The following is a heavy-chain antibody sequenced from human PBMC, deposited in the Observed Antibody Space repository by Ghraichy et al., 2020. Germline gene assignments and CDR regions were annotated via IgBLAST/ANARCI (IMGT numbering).Heavy chain of an antibody. Sequence: GGSLRLSCRASGFTFSKDWMGWVRQAPGKGLEWVANIKEDGRAKFYLDSVKGRFTISRDNAKNSLFLQMNSLRAEDTAVFYCVRHGDSCFDDWGQGTLVTVSS. D-gene: IGHD4-17*01. CDR1: GFTFSKDW. V-gene: IGHV3-7*01. J-gene: IGHJ4*02. CDR3: VRHGDSCFDD. CDR2: IKEDGRAK.